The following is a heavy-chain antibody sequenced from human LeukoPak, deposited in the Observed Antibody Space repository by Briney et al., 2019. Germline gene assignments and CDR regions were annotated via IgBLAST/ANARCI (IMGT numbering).Heavy chain of an antibody. CDR1: DYTFTNYG. J-gene: IGHJ6*03. CDR3: ARDTGYSRIGWASYYYMDV. V-gene: IGHV1-2*06. D-gene: IGHD6-13*01. Sequence: GASVKVSCXASDYTFTNYGISWVRQAPGQGLEWMGRINPNSGGTNYAQKFQGRVTMTRDTSISTAYMELSRLRSDDTAVYYCARDTGYSRIGWASYYYMDVWGKGTTVTVSS. CDR2: INPNSGGT.